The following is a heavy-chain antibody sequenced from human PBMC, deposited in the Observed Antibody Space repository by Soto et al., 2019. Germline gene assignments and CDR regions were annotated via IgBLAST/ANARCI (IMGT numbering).Heavy chain of an antibody. Sequence: EVHLVESGGGLVRRGGPLGLSCPGLTIGKSMIWVGRPPGKGLEWLSHISSSGIFTDYADSVKGRFTISRDNAKNSLYLQMNSLRAEDTAVYHCATNEFSVDYWGQGTLVTVSS. D-gene: IGHD1-1*01. CDR1: LTIGKS. J-gene: IGHJ4*02. CDR2: ISSSGIFT. CDR3: ATNEFSVDY. V-gene: IGHV3-21*04.